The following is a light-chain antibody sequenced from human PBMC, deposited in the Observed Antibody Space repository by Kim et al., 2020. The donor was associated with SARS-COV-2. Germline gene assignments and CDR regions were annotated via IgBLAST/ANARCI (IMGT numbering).Light chain of an antibody. Sequence: DIQMTQSPSTLSASVGDTVTITCRASQSITSWLAWYLQKPGEAPNLLIYKTSTLESGVPSRFSGSGSGTEFTLTISSLQPDDFATFYCQQYNSYSGTFGQGTKVDIK. J-gene: IGKJ1*01. V-gene: IGKV1-5*03. CDR2: KTS. CDR1: QSITSW. CDR3: QQYNSYSGT.